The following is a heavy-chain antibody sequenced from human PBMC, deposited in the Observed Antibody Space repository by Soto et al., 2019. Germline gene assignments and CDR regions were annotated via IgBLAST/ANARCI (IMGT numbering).Heavy chain of an antibody. V-gene: IGHV1-69*12. CDR3: ARGNHRWLQWWDFDL. CDR1: GGTFSSYT. D-gene: IGHD5-12*01. Sequence: QVQLVQSGAEVKKPGSSVTVSCKASGGTFSSYTISWVRQAPGQGLEWMGGIIPSFGTANYAQKFQGRVTSSGDELRGTAYVEVSSLRSEETAVYYGARGNHRWLQWWDFDLWGRGTLVTVSS. J-gene: IGHJ2*01. CDR2: IIPSFGTA.